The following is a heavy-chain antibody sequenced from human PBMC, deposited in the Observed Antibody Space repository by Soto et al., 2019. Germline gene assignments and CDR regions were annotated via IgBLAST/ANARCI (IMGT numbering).Heavy chain of an antibody. D-gene: IGHD6-19*01. J-gene: IGHJ6*02. CDR3: AKTQSAPYISGMYGMDV. CDR1: GFTFSSYA. V-gene: IGHV3-23*01. CDR2: ISGSGANT. Sequence: EVQLLASGGGLVQPGGSLRLSCAASGFTFSSYAMSWVRQAPGKGLEWVSAISGSGANTYYADSVKGRFTISRNNSKNTLYLQMNSLRAEDTAVYYCAKTQSAPYISGMYGMDVWGQGTTVTVSS.